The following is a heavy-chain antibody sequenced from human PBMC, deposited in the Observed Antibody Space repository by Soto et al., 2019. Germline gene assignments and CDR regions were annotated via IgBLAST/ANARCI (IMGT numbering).Heavy chain of an antibody. V-gene: IGHV3-30*04. CDR2: ISYDGSST. CDR1: GFTFSNYA. CDR3: ARGDRGAFDL. Sequence: PGGSLRLSCAASGFTFSNYAMSWVRQAPGKGLEWVAVISYDGSSTTYADFVKGRFIISRDNARNTVDLQMNSVRVEDTAVYYCARGDRGAFDLWGQGTVVTV. J-gene: IGHJ3*01. D-gene: IGHD1-26*01.